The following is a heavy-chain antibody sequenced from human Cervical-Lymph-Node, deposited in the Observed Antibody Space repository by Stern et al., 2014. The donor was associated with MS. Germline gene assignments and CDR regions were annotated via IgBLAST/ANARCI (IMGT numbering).Heavy chain of an antibody. J-gene: IGHJ4*02. CDR3: ARGWSYESLTDYSY. Sequence: QVQLVQSGAEVKKPGSSVKVSCKASGGTFSSYAISWVRQAPGQGLEWMGGIIPVFGRANYAQKFQGRVTITADESTSTAHMELSSLRSEDTAVYYCARGWSYESLTDYSYWGQGTLVTVSS. D-gene: IGHD3-9*01. CDR1: GGTFSSYA. V-gene: IGHV1-69*01. CDR2: IIPVFGRA.